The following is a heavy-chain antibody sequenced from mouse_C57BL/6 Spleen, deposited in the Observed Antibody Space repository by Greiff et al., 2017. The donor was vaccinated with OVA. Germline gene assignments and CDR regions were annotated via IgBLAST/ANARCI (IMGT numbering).Heavy chain of an antibody. V-gene: IGHV1-64*01. J-gene: IGHJ2*01. CDR1: GYTFTSYW. CDR3: ARTNWEYYFDY. Sequence: QVQLQQPGAELVKPGASVKLSCKASGYTFTSYWMHWVKQRPGQGLEWIGMIHPNSGSTNYNEKFKSKATLTVDKSSSTAYMQLSSLTSEDSAVYYCARTNWEYYFDYWGQGTTRTVSS. D-gene: IGHD4-1*01. CDR2: IHPNSGST.